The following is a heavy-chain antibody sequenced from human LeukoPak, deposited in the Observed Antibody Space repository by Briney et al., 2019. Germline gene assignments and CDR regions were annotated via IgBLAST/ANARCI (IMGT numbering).Heavy chain of an antibody. Sequence: GGSLRLSCAASGFTFSSFGMNWVRQAPGKGLEGVSYISDSSSLTYYADSVKCRFTISRDNAKNSLSLQLNSLRDEDTAVYFCAKVIRGGYGMDVWGQGTTVTVSS. V-gene: IGHV3-48*02. CDR2: ISDSSSLT. CDR1: GFTFSSFG. D-gene: IGHD3-10*01. CDR3: AKVIRGGYGMDV. J-gene: IGHJ6*02.